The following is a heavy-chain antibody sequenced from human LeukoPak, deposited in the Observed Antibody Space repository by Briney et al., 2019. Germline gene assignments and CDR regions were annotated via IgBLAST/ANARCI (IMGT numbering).Heavy chain of an antibody. CDR1: GGSISSYY. D-gene: IGHD3-10*01. J-gene: IGHJ4*02. Sequence: SETLSLTCTVSGGSISSYYWSWIRQPPGKGLEWIGYIYYSGSTNYNPSLKSRVTISVDTSKNQFSLKLSSVTAADTAVYYCARVRITMVRGVIRSYYFDYWGQGTLVTVSS. V-gene: IGHV4-59*01. CDR3: ARVRITMVRGVIRSYYFDY. CDR2: IYYSGST.